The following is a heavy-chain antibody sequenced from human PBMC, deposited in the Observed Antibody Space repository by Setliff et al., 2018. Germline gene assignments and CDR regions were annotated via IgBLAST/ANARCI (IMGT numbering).Heavy chain of an antibody. CDR3: ARHKSNGSGSYPSLYMDV. V-gene: IGHV4-61*09. D-gene: IGHD3-10*01. CDR1: GASISSGSFY. CDR2: IYSRGST. Sequence: SETLSLTCDVSGASISSGSFYWIWIRQPAGKGLEWIGHIYSRGSTNTNPSFKSRATISSDTSKNQFSLWLTSVTAADTAVYYCARHKSNGSGSYPSLYMDVWGKGIMVTVSS. J-gene: IGHJ6*03.